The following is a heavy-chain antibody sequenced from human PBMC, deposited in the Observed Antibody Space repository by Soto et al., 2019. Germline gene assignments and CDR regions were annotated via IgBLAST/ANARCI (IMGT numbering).Heavy chain of an antibody. CDR1: GVTFSTSG. Sequence: QVQLVQSGAEVKKPGSSLKVSCKTSGVTFSTSGISWVRQGPGQGLEWMGGIIPLFGTPKYARKFQGRVSITEDDSATTTYLELSGLSSDDTAIYYCARVSPSFCGGGNCYRLDSYFDSWGQGSQVVVSS. D-gene: IGHD2-21*01. CDR2: IIPLFGTP. V-gene: IGHV1-69*01. J-gene: IGHJ4*03. CDR3: ARVSPSFCGGGNCYRLDSYFDS.